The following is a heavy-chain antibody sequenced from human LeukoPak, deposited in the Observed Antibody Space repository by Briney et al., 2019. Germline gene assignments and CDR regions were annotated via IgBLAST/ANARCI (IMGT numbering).Heavy chain of an antibody. CDR2: ISGSGGST. Sequence: GGSLRLPCAASGSTFSSYVMSWVRQAPGKGLEWVSGISGSGGSTHYADSVKGRFTISRDNSKNTLYLQVNSLRAEDTAVYYCAKGGKWDVTPFDYWGQGTLVTVSS. CDR1: GSTFSSYV. V-gene: IGHV3-23*01. J-gene: IGHJ4*02. CDR3: AKGGKWDVTPFDY. D-gene: IGHD1-26*01.